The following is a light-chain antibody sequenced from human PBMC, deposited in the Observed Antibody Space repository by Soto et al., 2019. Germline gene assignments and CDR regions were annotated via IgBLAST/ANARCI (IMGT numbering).Light chain of an antibody. CDR1: QSVSSRY. Sequence: EIVLTQSPGTLSLSPGERATLSCRASQSVSSRYLAWYQQKPGQAPRLLIYGASSRATGIPDRFSGSGSGTDFALTISRLEPEDFAVYYCKRTLTFGGGTKVEIK. J-gene: IGKJ4*01. CDR2: GAS. V-gene: IGKV3-20*01. CDR3: KRTLT.